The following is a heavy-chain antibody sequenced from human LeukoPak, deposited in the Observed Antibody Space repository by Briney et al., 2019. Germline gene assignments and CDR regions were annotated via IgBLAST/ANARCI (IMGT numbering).Heavy chain of an antibody. J-gene: IGHJ4*02. CDR1: GLTFSGYS. Sequence: WGSLRLSCVVSGLTFSGYSMNWVRQGPGKGLVWVSSTNSSSIYIFYADSVKGRFTISRDNGKNSLYLKMNKLRAEDTDVYYCARVCPQRLVVGGVDYWGQGTLVTVSS. D-gene: IGHD6-13*01. CDR3: ARVCPQRLVVGGVDY. V-gene: IGHV3-21*01. CDR2: TNSSSIYI.